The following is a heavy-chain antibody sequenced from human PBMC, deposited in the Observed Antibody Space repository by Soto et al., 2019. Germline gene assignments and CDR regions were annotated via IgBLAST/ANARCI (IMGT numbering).Heavy chain of an antibody. Sequence: QVQLQESGPILVKPSQNLSLTCTVSGGSISSVYDYWSWMRQSPDKGLEWIGHIYDGGSNYNNPSLTSRVTISVDTAKNQFSQQRRSVTAADAAFYYCASGPSGDKFDYWGQGTLVTVSS. D-gene: IGHD3-10*01. V-gene: IGHV4-30-4*01. CDR3: ASGPSGDKFDY. CDR2: IYDGGSN. J-gene: IGHJ4*02. CDR1: GGSISSVYDY.